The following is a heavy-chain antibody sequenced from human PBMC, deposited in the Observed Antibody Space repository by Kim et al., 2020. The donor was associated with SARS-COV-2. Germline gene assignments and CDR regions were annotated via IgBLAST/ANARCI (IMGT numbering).Heavy chain of an antibody. CDR3: ARVKERNLNVPFDY. D-gene: IGHD1-26*01. Sequence: AQKFQGRVTMTRDTSISTAYMELSRLRSDDTAVYYCARVKERNLNVPFDYWGQGTLVTVSS. J-gene: IGHJ4*02. V-gene: IGHV1-2*02.